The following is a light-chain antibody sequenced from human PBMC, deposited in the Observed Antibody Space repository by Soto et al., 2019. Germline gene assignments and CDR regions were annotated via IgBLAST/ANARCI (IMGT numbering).Light chain of an antibody. CDR3: QQYGSSPQT. CDR1: QSVSNNY. CDR2: GAS. J-gene: IGKJ1*01. V-gene: IGKV3-20*01. Sequence: DILVTQSPGTLSLSPGERATLSCRASQSVSNNYLAWYQQKPGQAPRRLIYGASSRATGIPDRFSGSGSGTDFTLTISRLEPEDFAVYYCQQYGSSPQTFGQGTKVDIK.